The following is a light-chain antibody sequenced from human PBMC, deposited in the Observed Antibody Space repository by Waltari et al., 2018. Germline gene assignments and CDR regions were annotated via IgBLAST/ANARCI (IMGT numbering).Light chain of an antibody. CDR3: QSYDSSLSGVV. CDR2: GNR. CDR1: SSNIGAGYD. J-gene: IGLJ2*01. V-gene: IGLV1-40*01. Sequence: QSVLTQPPSVSGAPGQRVTISCTGSSSNIGAGYDVHWYQQLPVPAPKLLIKGNRHRPAWVRDRFSGYKSGTAASLAITGRQPEDEADYYGQSYDSSLSGVVFVGGTKLTVL.